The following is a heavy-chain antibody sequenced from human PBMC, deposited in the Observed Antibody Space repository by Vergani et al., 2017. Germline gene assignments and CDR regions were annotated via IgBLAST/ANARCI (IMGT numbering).Heavy chain of an antibody. CDR1: GGSVTSSGYF. V-gene: IGHV4-61*08. CDR2: IYYTGST. Sequence: QVQLQESGPGLVKPSETLSLTCTVSGGSVTSSGYFWSWIRQVPGKGLEWIGYIYYTGSTNYNPSLKSRVTISVDTSKNQFSLNLSSVTAADTAVYYCARGHYSSSSGTARRSAHHDAFDIWGQGTMVTVSS. CDR3: ARGHYSSSSGTARRSAHHDAFDI. J-gene: IGHJ3*02. D-gene: IGHD6-6*01.